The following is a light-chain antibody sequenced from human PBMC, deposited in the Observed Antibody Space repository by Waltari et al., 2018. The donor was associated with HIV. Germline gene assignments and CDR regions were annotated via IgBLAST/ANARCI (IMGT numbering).Light chain of an antibody. J-gene: IGKJ5*01. CDR3: QQYHSYPMT. V-gene: IGKV1-16*01. CDR2: AAS. CDR1: QDVTKS. Sequence: DIQMTKSPSSLSASVGDSVTLTCRASQDVTKSIAWFQQKPGKAPKSLIFAASSLRSGVPSRFSGSGSGTDFTLTISGLLPEDFATYYCQQYHSYPMTFGQGTRLEIK.